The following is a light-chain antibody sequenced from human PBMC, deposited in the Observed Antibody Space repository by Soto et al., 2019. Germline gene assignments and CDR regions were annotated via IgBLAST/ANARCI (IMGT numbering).Light chain of an antibody. V-gene: IGKV3-20*01. J-gene: IGKJ1*01. CDR2: ETS. CDR1: QSVDSRS. CDR3: QHYGNSLWT. Sequence: EVVLTQSPGTLSLSPGERATVSCRASQSVDSRSLAWYQQKAGQPPRLLIYETSTRATGIPERFSGSGSGTDFTLTISRLEPEDFALYYCQHYGNSLWTFGQGTKVEI.